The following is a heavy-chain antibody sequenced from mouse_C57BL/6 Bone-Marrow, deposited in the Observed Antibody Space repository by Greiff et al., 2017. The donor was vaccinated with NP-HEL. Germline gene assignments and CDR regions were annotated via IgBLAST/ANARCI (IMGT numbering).Heavy chain of an antibody. D-gene: IGHD1-1*01. V-gene: IGHV5-17*01. CDR2: ISSGSSTI. J-gene: IGHJ3*01. CDR1: GFTFSDYG. Sequence: EVMLVESGGGLVKPGGSLKLSCAASGFTFSDYGMHWVRQAPEKGLEWVAYISSGSSTIYYADTVKGRFTISRDNAKNTLFLQLTSLRSEDTDMYYCARGDYGSPSWFAYWGQGTLVTVSA. CDR3: ARGDYGSPSWFAY.